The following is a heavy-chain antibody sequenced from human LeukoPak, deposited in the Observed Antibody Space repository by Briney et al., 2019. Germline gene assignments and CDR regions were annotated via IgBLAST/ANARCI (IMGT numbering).Heavy chain of an antibody. D-gene: IGHD4-17*01. Sequence: ASVRVSCKASGYTFTTYYMHWVRQAPGQGLEWMGIINPSGGSTGYAQKFQGRVTMTRDTSTSTVYMELSSLRSEDTAVYYCAAGDLVYDYWGQGTLVTVSS. V-gene: IGHV1-46*01. CDR1: GYTFTTYY. J-gene: IGHJ4*02. CDR3: AAGDLVYDY. CDR2: INPSGGST.